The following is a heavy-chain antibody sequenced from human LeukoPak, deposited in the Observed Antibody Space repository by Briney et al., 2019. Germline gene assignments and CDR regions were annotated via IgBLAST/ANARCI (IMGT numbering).Heavy chain of an antibody. J-gene: IGHJ6*02. CDR1: GFTFSSYS. Sequence: PGGSLRLSCAASGFTFSSYSMNWVRQAPGKGLEWVSYISSSSSTIYYADSVKGRFTISRDNAKNSLYLQMNSLRDEDTAVYYCARDQAALLGYCSSTSCYYYYGMDVWGQGTTVTVSS. D-gene: IGHD2-2*01. V-gene: IGHV3-48*02. CDR2: ISSSSSTI. CDR3: ARDQAALLGYCSSTSCYYYYGMDV.